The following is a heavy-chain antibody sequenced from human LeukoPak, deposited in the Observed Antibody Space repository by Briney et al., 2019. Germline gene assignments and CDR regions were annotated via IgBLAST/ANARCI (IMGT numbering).Heavy chain of an antibody. Sequence: PGRSLRLSCAASGFPFSSYGMHWVRQAPGKGLEWVAVIWYDGSNKYYADSVKGRFTISRDNSKNTLYLQMNSLRAEDTAVYYCAKGGQWLADYYFDYWGQGTLVTVSS. V-gene: IGHV3-33*06. CDR3: AKGGQWLADYYFDY. D-gene: IGHD6-19*01. CDR1: GFPFSSYG. CDR2: IWYDGSNK. J-gene: IGHJ4*02.